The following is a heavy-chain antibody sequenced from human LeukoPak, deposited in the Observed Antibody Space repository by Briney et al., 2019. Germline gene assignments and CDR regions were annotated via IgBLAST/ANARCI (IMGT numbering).Heavy chain of an antibody. CDR2: IYYSGST. CDR3: ARLRETTVTTPSEDYFDY. V-gene: IGHV4-31*03. Sequence: SETLSLTCTVSGGSISSGGYYWSWIRQHPGKGLEWIGYIYYSGSTYYNPSLKSRVTISVDTSKNQFSLKLSPVTAADTAVYYCARLRETTVTTPSEDYFDYWGQGTLVTVSS. J-gene: IGHJ4*02. D-gene: IGHD4-17*01. CDR1: GGSISSGGYY.